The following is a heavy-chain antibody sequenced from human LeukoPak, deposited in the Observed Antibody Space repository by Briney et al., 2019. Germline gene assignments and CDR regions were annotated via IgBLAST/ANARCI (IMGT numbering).Heavy chain of an antibody. CDR1: GVTFSSFG. CDR3: AKDLGMGTRIDF. D-gene: IGHD5-24*01. V-gene: IGHV3-30*02. CDR2: IRFDGSNE. Sequence: GGSLRLSCAASGVTFSSFGMHWVRQAPGKGLEWVAFIRFDGSNEYYTDSVKGRFTISRDNSKNTLSLQMNSLRPEDTAVYYCAKDLGMGTRIDFRGQGTLVTVSS. J-gene: IGHJ4*02.